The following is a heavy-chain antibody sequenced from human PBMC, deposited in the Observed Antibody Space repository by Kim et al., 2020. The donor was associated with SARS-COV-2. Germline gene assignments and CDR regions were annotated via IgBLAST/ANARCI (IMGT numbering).Heavy chain of an antibody. CDR2: IYPGDSDT. J-gene: IGHJ3*02. CDR3: ALNSPLVFLSDDAFDI. Sequence: GESLQISCKGSGYSFTSYWIGWVRQMPGKGLEWMGIIYPGDSDTRYSPSFQGQVTISADKSISTAYLQWSSLKASDTAMYYCALNSPLVFLSDDAFDIWGQGTMVTVSS. CDR1: GYSFTSYW. V-gene: IGHV5-51*01. D-gene: IGHD3-10*01.